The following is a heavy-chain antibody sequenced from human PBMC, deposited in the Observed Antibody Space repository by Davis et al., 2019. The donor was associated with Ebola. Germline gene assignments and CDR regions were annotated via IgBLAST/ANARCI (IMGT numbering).Heavy chain of an antibody. Sequence: ASVKVSCKASGYTFTSYDINWVRQATGQGLEWMGWISAYNGNTNYAQKLQGRVTMTTDTSTSTAYMELRSLRSDDTAVYYCAREMTTYSSGWYLDAYYFDYWGQGTLVTVSS. CDR1: GYTFTSYD. CDR3: AREMTTYSSGWYLDAYYFDY. CDR2: ISAYNGNT. J-gene: IGHJ4*02. D-gene: IGHD6-19*01. V-gene: IGHV1-18*01.